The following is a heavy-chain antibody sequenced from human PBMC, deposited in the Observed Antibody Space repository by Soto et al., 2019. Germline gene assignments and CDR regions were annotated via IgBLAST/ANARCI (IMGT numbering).Heavy chain of an antibody. Sequence: QVQLVQAGAEVKKPGASVKGSCKASGDTFTDYYIHWVRQAPGQGLEWMGTVNPSGGHTTYAQHFLGRMTMTRDTYTSTLYMELTSLTSEDTAVYYCARGGHVVVVTAALDSRGQGTLVTVSS. J-gene: IGHJ4*02. CDR1: GDTFTDYY. CDR2: VNPSGGHT. CDR3: ARGGHVVVVTAALDS. D-gene: IGHD2-21*02. V-gene: IGHV1-46*01.